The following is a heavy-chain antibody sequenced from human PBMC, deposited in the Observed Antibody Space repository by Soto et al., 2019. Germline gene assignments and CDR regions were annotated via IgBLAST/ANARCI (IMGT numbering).Heavy chain of an antibody. V-gene: IGHV3-74*01. CDR1: GFTFSSHW. CDR2: INNDGSRT. D-gene: IGHD2-21*02. CDR3: ARDAHPNGGNLYYFDS. J-gene: IGHJ4*02. Sequence: EVHLVESGGGLVQPGGSLRLSCAASGFTFSSHWMHWVRQVPGKGLVWVSCINNDGSRTNYAGSVKGRFTISRDNAKNTLYLQMKVLRAEDTSVYYCARDAHPNGGNLYYFDSWGQGTLITVSS.